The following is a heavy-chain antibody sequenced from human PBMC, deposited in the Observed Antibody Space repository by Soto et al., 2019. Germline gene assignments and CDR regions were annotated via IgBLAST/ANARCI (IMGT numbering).Heavy chain of an antibody. J-gene: IGHJ4*02. CDR1: GGSISNSDYF. Sequence: ETLSLTCTVSGGSISNSDYFWAWMRQPPGKGLEWVGTTSHTGSPRYNPSLKSRVTISVDTSKNQFSLRLPSVTAADTAVFYCASQLESTTYFDYWGRGTLVTVSS. D-gene: IGHD1-1*01. CDR2: TSHTGSP. CDR3: ASQLESTTYFDY. V-gene: IGHV4-39*01.